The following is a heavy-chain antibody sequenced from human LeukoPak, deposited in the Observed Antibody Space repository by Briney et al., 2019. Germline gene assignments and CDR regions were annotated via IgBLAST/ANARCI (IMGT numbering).Heavy chain of an antibody. V-gene: IGHV3-53*01. CDR1: GFTVSSNY. J-gene: IGHJ6*02. CDR3: ARDSVDHGLDV. CDR2: IYSGGST. D-gene: IGHD4-23*01. Sequence: GGSLRLSGAASGFTVSSNYMSWVRKAPGKGLEWVSVIYSGGSTYYADSVKGRFTISRDNSKNTLYLQMNSLRAEDTAVYYCARDSVDHGLDVWGQGTTVTVSS.